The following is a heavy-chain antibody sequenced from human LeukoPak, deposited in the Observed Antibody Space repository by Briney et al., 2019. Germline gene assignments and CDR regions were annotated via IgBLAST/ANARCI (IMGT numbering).Heavy chain of an antibody. CDR1: GGTFSSYA. J-gene: IGHJ4*02. V-gene: IGHV1-69*05. CDR3: ARDSNGYSSSWFDY. CDR2: IIPIFGTA. Sequence: ASVKVSCKASGGTFSSYAISWVRQAPGQGLEWMGGIIPIFGTANYAQKFQGRVTMTRDTSTSTVYMELSSLRSEDTAVYYCARDSNGYSSSWFDYWGQGTLVTVSS. D-gene: IGHD6-13*01.